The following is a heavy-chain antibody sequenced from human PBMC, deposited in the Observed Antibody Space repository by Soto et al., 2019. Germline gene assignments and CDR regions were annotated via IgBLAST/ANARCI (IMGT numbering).Heavy chain of an antibody. CDR1: GFTFSRYS. Sequence: PGGSLRLSCAASGFTFSRYSMNWVRQAPGKGLEWFSSISSSSSYIYYADSVKCRFTVSRDYAKNSLYLQMNSLRADDTAVYYCARDGVTVTTPIDYWGQGNLVTVSS. V-gene: IGHV3-21*01. CDR3: ARDGVTVTTPIDY. D-gene: IGHD4-17*01. J-gene: IGHJ4*02. CDR2: ISSSSSYI.